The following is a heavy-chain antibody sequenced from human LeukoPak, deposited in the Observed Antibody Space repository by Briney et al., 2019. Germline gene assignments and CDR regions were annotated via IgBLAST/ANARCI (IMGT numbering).Heavy chain of an antibody. J-gene: IGHJ4*02. D-gene: IGHD4-17*01. Sequence: PGGSLRLSCAASGFTSSSYGMHWVRQAPGKGLEWVAVIWYDGSNKYYADSVKGRFTISRDNSKNTLYLQMNSLRAEDTAVYYCATTNDYGDSGFDYWGQGTLVTVSS. CDR3: ATTNDYGDSGFDY. CDR2: IWYDGSNK. CDR1: GFTSSSYG. V-gene: IGHV3-33*01.